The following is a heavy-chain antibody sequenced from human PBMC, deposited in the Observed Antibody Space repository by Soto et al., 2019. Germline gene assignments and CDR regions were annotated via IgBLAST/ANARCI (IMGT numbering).Heavy chain of an antibody. D-gene: IGHD3-22*01. V-gene: IGHV5-51*01. CDR3: ARHDRYYDSSGYPPSR. CDR1: GYSFTSYW. J-gene: IGHJ4*02. CDR2: IYPGDSDT. Sequence: LGESLKISCKGSGYSFTSYWIGWVRQMPGKGLEWMGIIYPGDSDTRYSPSFQGQVTISADKSISTAYLQWSSLKASDTAMYYCARHDRYYDSSGYPPSRWGQGTLVTVSS.